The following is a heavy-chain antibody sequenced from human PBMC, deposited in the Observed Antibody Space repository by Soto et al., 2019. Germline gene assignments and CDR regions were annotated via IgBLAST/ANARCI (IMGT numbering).Heavy chain of an antibody. D-gene: IGHD2-21*02. CDR2: ISYDGSNK. CDR3: AKDAYCGGDCAGWFDP. Sequence: QVQLVESGGGVVQPGRSLRLSCAASGFTFSSYGMHWVRQAPGKGLEWVAVISYDGSNKYYADSVKGRFTISRDNSKNPLYLQMNSLRAEDTAVYYCAKDAYCGGDCAGWFDPWGQGTLVTVSS. V-gene: IGHV3-30*18. CDR1: GFTFSSYG. J-gene: IGHJ5*02.